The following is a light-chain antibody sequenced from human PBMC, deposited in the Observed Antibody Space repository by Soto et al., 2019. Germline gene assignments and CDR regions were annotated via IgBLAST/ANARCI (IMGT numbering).Light chain of an antibody. Sequence: EVVLTQSPATLSLSPGERATLSCRASQSVRNLLAWYQQKPGQAPRLLIYDVFNRATGIPARFSGSGSGTDFTLTISSLEPEDFAIYYCQQRSDWRRSFGGGTKVEIK. CDR2: DVF. CDR3: QQRSDWRRS. CDR1: QSVRNL. J-gene: IGKJ4*01. V-gene: IGKV3-11*01.